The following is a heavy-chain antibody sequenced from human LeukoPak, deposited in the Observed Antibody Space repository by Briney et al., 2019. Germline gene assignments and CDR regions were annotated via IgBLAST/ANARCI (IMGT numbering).Heavy chain of an antibody. CDR3: ARGTYGSGSYYYYYGMDV. CDR2: INHSGST. J-gene: IGHJ6*02. Sequence: SETLSLTCAVYGGSFSGYYWSWIRQPPGKGLEWIGEINHSGSTNYSPSLKSRVTISVDTSKNQFSLKLSSVTAADTAVYYCARGTYGSGSYYYYYGMDVWGQGTTVTVSS. D-gene: IGHD3-10*01. CDR1: GGSFSGYY. V-gene: IGHV4-34*01.